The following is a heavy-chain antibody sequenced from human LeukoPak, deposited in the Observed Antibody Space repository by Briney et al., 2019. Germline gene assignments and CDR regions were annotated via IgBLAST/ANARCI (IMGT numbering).Heavy chain of an antibody. Sequence: SETLSLTCAVYGGSFSGYYWSWIRQPPGKGLEWIGEINHNGSTNYNPSLKSRVTISVDTSKNQFSLKLSSVTAADTAVYYCARWWEQGVDYWGQGTLVTVSS. CDR2: INHNGST. J-gene: IGHJ4*02. CDR1: GGSFSGYY. D-gene: IGHD1-26*01. CDR3: ARWWEQGVDY. V-gene: IGHV4-34*01.